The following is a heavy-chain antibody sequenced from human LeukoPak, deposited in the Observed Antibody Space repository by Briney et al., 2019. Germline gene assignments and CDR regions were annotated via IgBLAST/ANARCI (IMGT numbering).Heavy chain of an antibody. CDR1: GYTFTSYG. CDR3: ASFYDSSGYYQSYLDY. Sequence: ASVKVSCKASGYTFTSYGISWVRQAPGQGLEWMGWISAYNGNTNYAQKLQGRVTMTTDTSTSAAYMELRSLRSDDTAVYYCASFYDSSGYYQSYLDYWGQGTLVTVSS. V-gene: IGHV1-18*01. D-gene: IGHD3-22*01. J-gene: IGHJ4*02. CDR2: ISAYNGNT.